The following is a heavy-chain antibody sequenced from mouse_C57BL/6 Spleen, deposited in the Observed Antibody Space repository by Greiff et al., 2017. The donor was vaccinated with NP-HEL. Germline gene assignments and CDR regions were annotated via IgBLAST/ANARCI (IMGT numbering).Heavy chain of an antibody. J-gene: IGHJ2*01. D-gene: IGHD2-3*01. V-gene: IGHV1-20*01. CDR1: GYSFTGYF. CDR2: INPYNGDT. Sequence: EVQLQQSGPELVKPGDSVKISCKASGYSFTGYFMNWVMQSHGKSLEWIGRINPYNGDTFYNQKFKGKATLTVDKSSSTAHMELRSLTSEDSAVYYCARSEAQMITTGDYFDYWGQGTTLTVSS. CDR3: ARSEAQMITTGDYFDY.